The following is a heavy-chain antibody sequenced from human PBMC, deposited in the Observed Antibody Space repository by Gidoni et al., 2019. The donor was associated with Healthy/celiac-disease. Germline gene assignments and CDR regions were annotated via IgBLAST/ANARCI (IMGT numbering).Heavy chain of an antibody. CDR1: GGSFSGYY. J-gene: IGHJ6*02. D-gene: IGHD3-10*01. Sequence: QVQLQQWGAGLLKPSETLSLTCAVYGGSFSGYYWSWIRQPPGKGLEWIGEINHSGITNYNPSLKSRVTISVDTSKNQFSLKLSSVTAADTAVYYCARAPRLLWFGEFTYYYYGMDVWGQGTTVTVSS. CDR2: INHSGIT. CDR3: ARAPRLLWFGEFTYYYYGMDV. V-gene: IGHV4-34*01.